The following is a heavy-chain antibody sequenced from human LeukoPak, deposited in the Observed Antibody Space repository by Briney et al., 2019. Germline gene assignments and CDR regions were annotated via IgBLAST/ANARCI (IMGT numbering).Heavy chain of an antibody. D-gene: IGHD6-13*01. J-gene: IGHJ5*02. CDR1: GYTFTSYG. CDR2: ISAYNGNT. Sequence: GASVKVSCKASGYTFTSYGISWVRQAPGQGPEWMGWISAYNGNTNYAQKLQGRVTMTTDTSTSTAYMELRSLRSDDTAVYYCARVPKQQLVDPKFDPWGQGTLVTVSS. CDR3: ARVPKQQLVDPKFDP. V-gene: IGHV1-18*01.